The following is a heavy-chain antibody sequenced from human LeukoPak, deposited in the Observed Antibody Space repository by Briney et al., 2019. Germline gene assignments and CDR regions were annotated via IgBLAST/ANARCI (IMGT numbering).Heavy chain of an antibody. J-gene: IGHJ4*02. D-gene: IGHD3-16*02. Sequence: AGSLRLSCAASGFTFSTYAMSWVRQAPGKGLEWVSTISCGGGSTYYADSVKGRFTISSDTSKHMLLLQINSLAADATAVYYSAKHQGLCVWGNYRPDGPFDYWGQGTLVTVSS. CDR1: GFTFSTYA. CDR2: ISCGGGST. CDR3: AKHQGLCVWGNYRPDGPFDY. V-gene: IGHV3-23*01.